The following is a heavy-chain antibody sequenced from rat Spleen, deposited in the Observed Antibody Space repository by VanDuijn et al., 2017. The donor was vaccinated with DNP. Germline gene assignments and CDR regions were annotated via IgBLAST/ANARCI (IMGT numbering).Heavy chain of an antibody. CDR1: GFTFSNYG. Sequence: EVQLVESGGGLVQPGGSLKLSCAASGFTFSNYGMAWVRQAPTKGLEWVASITNSGSSTYYRDSVKGRFTISRDNAKSTLYLQMNSLRSEDMATYYCASSNWGYAMDAWGQGTSVTVSS. D-gene: IGHD5-1*01. J-gene: IGHJ4*01. V-gene: IGHV5-29*01. CDR3: ASSNWGYAMDA. CDR2: ITNSGSST.